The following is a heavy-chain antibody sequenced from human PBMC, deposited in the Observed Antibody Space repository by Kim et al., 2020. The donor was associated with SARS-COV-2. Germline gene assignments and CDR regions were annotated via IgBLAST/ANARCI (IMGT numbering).Heavy chain of an antibody. Sequence: SETLSLTCAVYGGSFSGYYWSWIRQPPGKGLEWIGEINHSGSTNYNPSLKSRVTISVDTSKNQFSLKLSSVTAADTAVYYCARGKDHDYYDSSGRRYYFDYWGQGTLVTVSS. CDR1: GGSFSGYY. CDR2: INHSGST. V-gene: IGHV4-34*01. J-gene: IGHJ4*02. D-gene: IGHD3-22*01. CDR3: ARGKDHDYYDSSGRRYYFDY.